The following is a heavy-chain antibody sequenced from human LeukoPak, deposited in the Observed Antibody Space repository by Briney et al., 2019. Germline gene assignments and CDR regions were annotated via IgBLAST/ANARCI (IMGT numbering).Heavy chain of an antibody. CDR3: ARAIPDLDY. D-gene: IGHD2-21*01. V-gene: IGHV3-23*01. Sequence: GRSLRLSCAASGFSFDTFAMTWVRQASGKGLEWVSVISAGGGTTYYADSVKGRFSISRDNSKNTLYLQLNSLRAEDTAVYYCARAIPDLDYWGQGTLVAVSS. CDR2: ISAGGGTT. J-gene: IGHJ4*02. CDR1: GFSFDTFA.